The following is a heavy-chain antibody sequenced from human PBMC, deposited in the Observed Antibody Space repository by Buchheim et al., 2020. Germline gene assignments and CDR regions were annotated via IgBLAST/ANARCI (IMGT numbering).Heavy chain of an antibody. CDR2: IIPIFGTA. V-gene: IGHV1-69*01. CDR3: ARGPRRVVPAAPSWAKKHKEWDYYYYGMDV. Sequence: QVQLVQSGAEVKKPGSSVKVSCKASGGTFSSYAISWVRQAPGQGLEWMGGIIPIFGTANYAQKFQGRVTITADESTSTAYMELSSLRSEDTAVYYCARGPRRVVPAAPSWAKKHKEWDYYYYGMDVWGQGTT. J-gene: IGHJ6*02. CDR1: GGTFSSYA. D-gene: IGHD2-2*01.